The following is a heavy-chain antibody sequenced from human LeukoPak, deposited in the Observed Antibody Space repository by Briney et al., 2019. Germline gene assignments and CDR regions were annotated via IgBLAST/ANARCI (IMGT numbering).Heavy chain of an antibody. D-gene: IGHD5-18*01. Sequence: PGGSLRLSCAASGFTFSSYWMSWVRQAPGKGLEWVANIKQDGSEKYHVDSVKGRFTISRDNAKNSLYPQMNSLRAEDTAVYYCAGGYSYGYDAFDIWGQGTMVTVSA. CDR2: IKQDGSEK. V-gene: IGHV3-7*04. CDR1: GFTFSSYW. J-gene: IGHJ3*02. CDR3: AGGYSYGYDAFDI.